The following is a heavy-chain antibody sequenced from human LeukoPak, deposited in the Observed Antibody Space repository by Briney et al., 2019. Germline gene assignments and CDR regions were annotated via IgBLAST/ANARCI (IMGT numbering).Heavy chain of an antibody. CDR3: ARGAPYSSGWYLFDY. CDR1: GYTFTGYY. V-gene: IGHV1-2*02. Sequence: ASVKVSCKASGYTFTGYYMHWVRQAPGQGLEWMGWINPNSGGTNYAQKLQGRVTMTTDTSTSTAYMELRSLRSDDTAVYYCARGAPYSSGWYLFDYWGQGTLVTVSS. D-gene: IGHD6-19*01. CDR2: INPNSGGT. J-gene: IGHJ4*02.